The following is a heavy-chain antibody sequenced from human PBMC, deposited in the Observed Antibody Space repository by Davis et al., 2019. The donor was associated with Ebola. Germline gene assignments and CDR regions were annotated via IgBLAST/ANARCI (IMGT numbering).Heavy chain of an antibody. D-gene: IGHD5-12*01. Sequence: PGGSLRLSCAASRFSFSNYAMSWVRQAPGRGLEWVSAISGSSMTTYYADAVKGRFTISRDNSKTTLYLQMKSLRVEDTAIYYCAKAYDSREDYYFYYMDVWGKGTTVTVSS. CDR2: ISGSSMTT. V-gene: IGHV3-23*01. CDR1: RFSFSNYA. J-gene: IGHJ6*03. CDR3: AKAYDSREDYYFYYMDV.